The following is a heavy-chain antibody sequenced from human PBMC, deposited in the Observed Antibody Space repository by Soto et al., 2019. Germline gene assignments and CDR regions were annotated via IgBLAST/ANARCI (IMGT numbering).Heavy chain of an antibody. CDR3: ARGVTTGVDAFDM. Sequence: EVQLVESGGGLVQPGGSLRLSCAASGFTFSSYWMTWVRQAPGKGLEWVANIKPDGSEKYYVDSVKGRFTVSRDNAKNSLYLQMASPRAEDTAVYYCARGVTTGVDAFDMWGQGTMVTVSS. D-gene: IGHD3-3*01. CDR2: IKPDGSEK. V-gene: IGHV3-7*01. CDR1: GFTFSSYW. J-gene: IGHJ3*02.